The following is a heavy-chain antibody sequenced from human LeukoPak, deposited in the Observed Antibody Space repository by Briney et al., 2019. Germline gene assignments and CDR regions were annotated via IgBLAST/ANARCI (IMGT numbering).Heavy chain of an antibody. CDR2: ISSSSSYI. CDR1: GFTFSSYN. J-gene: IGHJ4*02. D-gene: IGHD1-26*01. V-gene: IGHV3-21*01. CDR3: AKWWELPADFDY. Sequence: GGSLRLSCAASGFTFSSYNMNWVRQAPGKGLEWVSSISSSSSYIYYADSVKGRFTISRDNAKNSLYLQMNSLRAEDTAVYYCAKWWELPADFDYWGQGTLVTVSS.